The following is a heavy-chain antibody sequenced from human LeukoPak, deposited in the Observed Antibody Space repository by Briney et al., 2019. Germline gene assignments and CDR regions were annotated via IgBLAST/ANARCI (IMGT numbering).Heavy chain of an antibody. V-gene: IGHV1-2*02. CDR1: GYTFTGYY. Sequence: ASVKVPCKASGYTFTGYYMHWVRQAPGQGLEWMGRINPNSGGTNYAQKFQGRVTMTRDTSISTAYMELSRLTSDDTAVYYCARAPQSMIVVVITYDYWGQGTLVTVSS. CDR3: ARAPQSMIVVVITYDY. CDR2: INPNSGGT. J-gene: IGHJ4*02. D-gene: IGHD3-22*01.